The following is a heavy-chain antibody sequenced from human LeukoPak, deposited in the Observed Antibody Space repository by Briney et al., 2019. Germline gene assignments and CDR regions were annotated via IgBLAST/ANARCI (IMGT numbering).Heavy chain of an antibody. CDR1: GFTFSSYA. V-gene: IGHV3-23*01. J-gene: IGHJ4*02. CDR3: AKDHITYSSSWYDSFDY. CDR2: ISGSGGST. Sequence: GGSLRLSCAASGFTFSSYAMSWVRQAPGKGLEWVSAISGSGGSTYYADSVKGRFTISRDNSKNTLYLQMNSLRAEDTAVYYCAKDHITYSSSWYDSFDYWGQGTLVTVSS. D-gene: IGHD6-13*01.